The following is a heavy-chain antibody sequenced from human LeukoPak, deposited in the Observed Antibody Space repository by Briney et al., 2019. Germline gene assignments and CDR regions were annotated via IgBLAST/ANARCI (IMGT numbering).Heavy chain of an antibody. CDR3: ARVGEGTTVTTFFRVFGI. CDR2: IIPIFGTA. D-gene: IGHD4-17*01. V-gene: IGHV1-69*05. CDR1: GGTFSSYA. J-gene: IGHJ3*02. Sequence: SVKVSCKASGGTFSSYAISWVRQAPGQGLEWMGGIIPIFGTANYAQKFQGRVTITTDESTSTAYMELGSLRSEDTAVYYCARVGEGTTVTTFFRVFGIWGQGTMVTVSS.